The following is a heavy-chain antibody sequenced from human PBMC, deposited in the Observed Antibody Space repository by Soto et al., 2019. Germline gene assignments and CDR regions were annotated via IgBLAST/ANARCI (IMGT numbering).Heavy chain of an antibody. Sequence: PSETLSLTCTVSGGSIRSYYCSWSRQPPGKGLEWIGYIYYSGSTNYNPSLKSRVTISVDTSKNQFSLKLSSVTAADTAVYYCARGGYCSGGNCYVFVYWGQGTLVTVSS. CDR2: IYYSGST. CDR3: ARGGYCSGGNCYVFVY. CDR1: GGSIRSYY. D-gene: IGHD2-15*01. J-gene: IGHJ4*02. V-gene: IGHV4-59*01.